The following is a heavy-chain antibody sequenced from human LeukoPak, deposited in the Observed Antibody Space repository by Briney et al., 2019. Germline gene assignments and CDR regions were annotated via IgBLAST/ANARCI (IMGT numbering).Heavy chain of an antibody. V-gene: IGHV4-4*07. D-gene: IGHD6-19*01. CDR3: ARVNSGWYGRRDY. CDR1: GASICIYY. CDR2: IYGSESI. J-gene: IGHJ4*02. Sequence: SETLSLTCTVHGASICIYYWSWIRQPAGKGLEWIGCIYGSESINYNPSLKSRVTMSVDTSKNQVSLKLSSVTAADTAEYYCARVNSGWYGRRDYWGPGTLVTVSS.